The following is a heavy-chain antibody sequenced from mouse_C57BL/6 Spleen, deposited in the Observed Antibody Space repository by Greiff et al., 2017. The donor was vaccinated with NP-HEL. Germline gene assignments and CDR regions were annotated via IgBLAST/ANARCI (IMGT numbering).Heavy chain of an antibody. CDR1: GYTFTSYW. Sequence: QVQLQQPGAELVMPGASVKLSCKASGYTFTSYWMHWVKQRPGQGLEWIGEIDPSDSYTNYNQKFKGKSTLTVDKSSSTAYMQLSSLTSEDSAVYYCARKGVNYYGSRYGYAMDYWGQGTSVTVSS. J-gene: IGHJ4*01. CDR3: ARKGVNYYGSRYGYAMDY. D-gene: IGHD1-1*01. CDR2: IDPSDSYT. V-gene: IGHV1-69*01.